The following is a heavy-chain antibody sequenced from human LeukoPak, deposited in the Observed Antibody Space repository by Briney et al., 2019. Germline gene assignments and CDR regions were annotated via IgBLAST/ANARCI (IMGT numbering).Heavy chain of an antibody. CDR1: GFTFGDYA. J-gene: IGHJ4*02. CDR2: IRSKAYGGTT. V-gene: IGHV3-49*03. Sequence: GGSLRLSCTASGFTFGDYAMSWFRQAPGKGLEGVGFIRSKAYGGTTEYAASVKGRFTISRDDSKSIAYLQMNSLKTEDTAVYYCTRGGYYGSGSYYDYRGQGTLVTVSS. D-gene: IGHD3-10*01. CDR3: TRGGYYGSGSYYDY.